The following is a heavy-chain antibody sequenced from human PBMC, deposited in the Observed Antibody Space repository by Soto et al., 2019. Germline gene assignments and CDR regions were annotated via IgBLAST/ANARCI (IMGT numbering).Heavy chain of an antibody. Sequence: ASAKVSCKVSGYTLTELSMHWVRQAPGKGLEWMGGFDPEDGETNYAQKFQGRVTMTEDTSTNTAYMELSRLRSDDTAVYYCARDRDSSGPFDYWGQGTLVTVSS. D-gene: IGHD3-22*01. CDR3: ARDRDSSGPFDY. J-gene: IGHJ4*02. CDR2: FDPEDGET. CDR1: GYTLTELS. V-gene: IGHV1-24*01.